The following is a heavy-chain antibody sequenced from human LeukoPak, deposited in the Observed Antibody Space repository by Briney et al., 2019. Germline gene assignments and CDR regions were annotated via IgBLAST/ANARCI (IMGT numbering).Heavy chain of an antibody. D-gene: IGHD6-19*01. Sequence: SSISSSICYIYYADSVKGRFTISRENAKNSLYLQMNSLRAEDTAVYYCARGLVARSFDYWGQGTLVTVSS. J-gene: IGHJ4*02. V-gene: IGHV3-21*01. CDR3: ARGLVARSFDY. CDR2: ISSSICYI.